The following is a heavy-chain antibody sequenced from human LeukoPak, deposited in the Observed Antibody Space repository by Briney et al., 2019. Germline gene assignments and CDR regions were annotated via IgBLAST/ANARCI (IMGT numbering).Heavy chain of an antibody. Sequence: GGSLRLSCAASGFNFINYWMNWVRQAPGKGLEWVANIKQDGSEKYYVDSVKGRFTISRDNAKNSLYLQMNSLRAEDTAVYYCARTFGYSGYDTDYWGQGTLVTVSS. CDR1: GFNFINYW. D-gene: IGHD5-12*01. CDR2: IKQDGSEK. V-gene: IGHV3-7*01. CDR3: ARTFGYSGYDTDY. J-gene: IGHJ4*02.